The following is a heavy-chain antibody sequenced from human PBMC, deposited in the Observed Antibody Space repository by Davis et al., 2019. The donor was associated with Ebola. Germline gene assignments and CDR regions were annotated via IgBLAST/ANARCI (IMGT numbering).Heavy chain of an antibody. CDR2: IYYSGST. V-gene: IGHV4-59*12. CDR3: ARVRDERFLEWLYIDY. D-gene: IGHD3-3*01. CDR1: GGSISSYY. J-gene: IGHJ4*02. Sequence: MPSETLSLTCTVSGGSISSYYWSWIRQPPGKGLEWIGYIYYSGSTYYNPSLKSRVTISVDTSKNQFSLKLSSVTAADTAVYYCARVRDERFLEWLYIDYWGQGTLVTVSS.